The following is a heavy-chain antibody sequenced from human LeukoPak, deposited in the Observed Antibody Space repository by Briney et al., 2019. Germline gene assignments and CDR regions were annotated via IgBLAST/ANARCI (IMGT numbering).Heavy chain of an antibody. CDR1: GYTFTISG. V-gene: IGHV1-18*01. D-gene: IGHD1-7*01. CDR2: ISAYNGNT. Sequence: ASVTVSSMPSGYTFTISGISWVRPAPGQGLERMGWISAYNGNTNYAQKLQGRVTMTTDTSTSTAYMELRSLRSDDTAVYYCARTARYNWNYAALWGQGTLVTVSS. CDR3: ARTARYNWNYAAL. J-gene: IGHJ4*02.